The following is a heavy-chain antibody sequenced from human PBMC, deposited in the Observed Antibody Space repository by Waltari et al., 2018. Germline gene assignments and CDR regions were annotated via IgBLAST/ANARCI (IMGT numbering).Heavy chain of an antibody. CDR3: AKGPYFGSGVGMDV. CDR2: FKGSGVRT. J-gene: IGHJ6*02. Sequence: EAQLLASGGDLVQPGGSLRLSCAASGFTFSTYGRSWVRQAPGQGLEWVAGFKGSGVRTSYAESVQGRFTISRDNSKNTLYLQMNSLRTEDTAVYYCAKGPYFGSGVGMDVWGQGTTVSVSS. CDR1: GFTFSTYG. V-gene: IGHV3-23*01. D-gene: IGHD3-10*01.